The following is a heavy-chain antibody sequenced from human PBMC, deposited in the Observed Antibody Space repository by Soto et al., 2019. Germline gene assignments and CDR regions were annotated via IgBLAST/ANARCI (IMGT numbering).Heavy chain of an antibody. Sequence: GVSLRLSCSASVSTFSSYAMSWVRQATGKGLERVSAINGGGSSTYYADSVKGRVTISRDNSKNTLYLQMNSLRAEDTAVYYCAKVSLGATTITDYYYYGLDVWGQGTKVTVSS. CDR2: INGGGSST. CDR3: AKVSLGATTITDYYYYGLDV. V-gene: IGHV3-23*01. CDR1: VSTFSSYA. D-gene: IGHD1-26*01. J-gene: IGHJ6*02.